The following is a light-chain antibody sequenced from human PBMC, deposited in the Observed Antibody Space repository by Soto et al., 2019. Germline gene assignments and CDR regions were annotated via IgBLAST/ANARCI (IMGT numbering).Light chain of an antibody. CDR3: QQYGSSST. Sequence: EIVLTQSPGNLSLSPGERATLSCRASQSVRGSYLAWYQQKPGQAPRLLIFGAASRATGIPDRFSGRGSGTDFTLTISRLEPEDFAVYYCQQYGSSSTFGQGTKVDIK. CDR2: GAA. J-gene: IGKJ1*01. CDR1: QSVRGSY. V-gene: IGKV3-20*01.